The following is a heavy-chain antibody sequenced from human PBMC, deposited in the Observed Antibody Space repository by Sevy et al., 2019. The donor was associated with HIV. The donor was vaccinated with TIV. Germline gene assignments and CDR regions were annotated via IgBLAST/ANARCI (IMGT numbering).Heavy chain of an antibody. J-gene: IGHJ4*02. CDR2: INWNGGST. CDR1: GFTFDANG. CDR3: ATSYSSNLHRFDY. V-gene: IGHV3-20*01. Sequence: GGSLRLSCAASGFTFDANGMSWVRQAPWKGLEWVSGINWNGGSTGYADSVKGRFTISRDNAKNSLYLQMNNLRAEDTALYHCATSYSSNLHRFDYWGQGTLVTVSS. D-gene: IGHD6-13*01.